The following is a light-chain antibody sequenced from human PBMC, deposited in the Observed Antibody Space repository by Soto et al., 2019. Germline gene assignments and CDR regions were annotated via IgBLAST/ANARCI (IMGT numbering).Light chain of an antibody. CDR2: HSS. J-gene: IGKJ1*01. V-gene: IGKV1-5*01. CDR1: QSISNW. Sequence: IQLTQSPSTLPASVGDRVTLTCRASQSISNWLAWYQQKPGTAPKLLIYHSSILETAVPSRFSGNGSGTEFTLTISSLQPGDFATYYCQQYNSYSFGQGSRVEIK. CDR3: QQYNSYS.